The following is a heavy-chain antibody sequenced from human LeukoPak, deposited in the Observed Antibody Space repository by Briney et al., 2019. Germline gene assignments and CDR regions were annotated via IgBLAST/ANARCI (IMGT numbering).Heavy chain of an antibody. CDR3: TQGVAKAYS. J-gene: IGHJ4*02. D-gene: IGHD5-12*01. Sequence: GGSLRLSCAASGFTLSPFSNAWMSWVRRAPGKGLEWVGRIKSKSDGGTTDFAAPVKGRFTMSRDDSENTVSLQMNSLKIEDTAVYFCTQGVAKAYSWGQGTLVTVSS. CDR1: GFTLSPFSNAW. V-gene: IGHV3-15*01. CDR2: IKSKSDGGTT.